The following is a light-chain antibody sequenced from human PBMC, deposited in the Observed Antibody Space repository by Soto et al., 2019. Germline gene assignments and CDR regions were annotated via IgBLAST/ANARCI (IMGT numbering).Light chain of an antibody. J-gene: IGKJ3*01. Sequence: EIVMTQSPATLSVSPGERATLSCRASQSVSSNLAWYQQKPGQAPRLLIYGASTRATGIPARFSGSGSGTEFTLTISSLQSEDFVIYYCQKYNSAPFTFGPGTKVDIK. CDR1: QSVSSN. CDR3: QKYNSAPFT. V-gene: IGKV3-15*01. CDR2: GAS.